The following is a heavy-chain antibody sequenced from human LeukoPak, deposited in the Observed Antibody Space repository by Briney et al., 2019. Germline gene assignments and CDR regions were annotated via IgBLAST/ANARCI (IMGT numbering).Heavy chain of an antibody. Sequence: SETLSLTCTVSGGSISSGSYYWGWIRQPPGKGLEWIAYIYYSGTTNYNPSLKSRVSMSLDTSRNQFSLRFDSVTAADTAVYFCARANCRGGSCYSAFDIWGQGTMVTVSS. CDR3: ARANCRGGSCYSAFDI. V-gene: IGHV4-61*01. CDR2: IYYSGTT. D-gene: IGHD2-15*01. CDR1: GGSISSGSYY. J-gene: IGHJ3*02.